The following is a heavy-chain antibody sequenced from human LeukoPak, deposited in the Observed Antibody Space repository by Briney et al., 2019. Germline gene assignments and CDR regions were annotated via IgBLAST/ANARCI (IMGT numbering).Heavy chain of an antibody. D-gene: IGHD5-12*01. CDR2: TYYRSKWYI. CDR3: AREVDSTLDY. J-gene: IGHJ4*02. Sequence: SQTLSLACAILGDSVSTINAAWNWIRQSPSRGLEWLGRTYYRSKWYIDYAVSVKSRITINPDTSKNHFSLQLNSVTPEDTAVYYCAREVDSTLDYWGQGTLVTVSS. V-gene: IGHV6-1*01. CDR1: GDSVSTINAA.